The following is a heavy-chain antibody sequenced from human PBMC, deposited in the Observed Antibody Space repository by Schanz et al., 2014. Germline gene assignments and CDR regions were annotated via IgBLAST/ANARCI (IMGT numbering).Heavy chain of an antibody. CDR3: AKGMGYCSGGTCYDYYYYGLDV. V-gene: IGHV3-30-3*01. J-gene: IGHJ6*02. Sequence: QVQLLQFGGGVVQPGRSLRLSCAASGFTFSSYAMHWVRQAPGKGLEWVALISNDGSIKYYADSVKGRFTISRDNSENTLYLQMNSLSADDTAVFYCAKGMGYCSGGTCYDYYYYGLDVWGQGALVTVSS. D-gene: IGHD2-15*01. CDR2: ISNDGSIK. CDR1: GFTFSSYA.